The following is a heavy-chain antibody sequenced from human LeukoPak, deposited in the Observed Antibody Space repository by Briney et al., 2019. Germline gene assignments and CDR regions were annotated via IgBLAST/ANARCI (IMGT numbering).Heavy chain of an antibody. D-gene: IGHD6-13*01. V-gene: IGHV1-18*01. CDR3: ARVIAAAGTDYYYYYMDV. CDR1: GYTFTSYG. Sequence: ASVKVSCKASGYTFTSYGISWVRQAPGQGLEWMGWISAYNGNTNYAQKLQGRVTMTTDTSTSTAYMELRSLRSDDTAVYYCARVIAAAGTDYYYYYMDVWGKGTTVTVSS. CDR2: ISAYNGNT. J-gene: IGHJ6*03.